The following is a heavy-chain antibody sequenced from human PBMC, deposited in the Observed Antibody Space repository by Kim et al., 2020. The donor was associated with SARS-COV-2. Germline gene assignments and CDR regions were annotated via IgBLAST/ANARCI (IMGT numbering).Heavy chain of an antibody. J-gene: IGHJ4*02. D-gene: IGHD3-3*01. CDR2: ISGGGGSK. CDR3: AKDHYDFWSGYLRGPFGY. V-gene: IGHV3-23*01. Sequence: GGSLRLSCAASGFTFSSYAMSWVRQAPGKGLEWVSAISGGGGSKYYADSVKGRFTISRDNSKNTLYLQMNSLRAEDTAVYYCAKDHYDFWSGYLRGPFGYWGQGTLVTVSS. CDR1: GFTFSSYA.